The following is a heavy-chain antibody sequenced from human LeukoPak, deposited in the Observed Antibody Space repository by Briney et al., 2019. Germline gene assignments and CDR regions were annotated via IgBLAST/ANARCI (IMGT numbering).Heavy chain of an antibody. Sequence: EGSLRLSCAASGFTFSSYAMTWVRQAPGKGLEWVSSISGSGGSTYYADSMKGRFTISRDNAKNTLYLQLNSLRAEDTAVYYCAKDGYSSGWYKPYYYYGMDVWGQGTTVTVSS. D-gene: IGHD6-19*01. CDR3: AKDGYSSGWYKPYYYYGMDV. J-gene: IGHJ6*02. V-gene: IGHV3-23*01. CDR1: GFTFSSYA. CDR2: ISGSGGST.